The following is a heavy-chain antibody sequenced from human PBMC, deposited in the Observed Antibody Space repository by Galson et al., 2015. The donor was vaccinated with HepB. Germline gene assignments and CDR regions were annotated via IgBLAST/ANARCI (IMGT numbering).Heavy chain of an antibody. CDR3: ARVEWFGDSYFYYYMDV. CDR2: IYYSGST. CDR1: GGSISTYY. J-gene: IGHJ6*03. Sequence: TLSLTCSVSGGSISTYYWSWIRQPPGKGLEWIGYIYYSGSTNYSPSLKSRVTISVDTSKNQFSLKLSSVTAADTAVYFCARVEWFGDSYFYYYMDVWGKGTTVTVSS. V-gene: IGHV4-59*01. D-gene: IGHD3-10*01.